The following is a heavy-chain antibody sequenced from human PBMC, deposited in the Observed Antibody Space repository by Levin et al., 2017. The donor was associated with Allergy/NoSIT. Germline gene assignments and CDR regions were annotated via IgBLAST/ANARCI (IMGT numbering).Heavy chain of an antibody. CDR1: GFTFSSYA. CDR2: ISYDGSNK. Sequence: GESLKISCAASGFTFSSYAMHWVRQAPGKGLEWVAVISYDGSNKYYADSVKGRFTISRDNSKNTLYLQMNSLRAEDTAVYYCAREGSVRGGYSYGYVLFYYYYYGMDVWGQGTTVTVSS. D-gene: IGHD5-18*01. V-gene: IGHV3-30*04. J-gene: IGHJ6*02. CDR3: AREGSVRGGYSYGYVLFYYYYYGMDV.